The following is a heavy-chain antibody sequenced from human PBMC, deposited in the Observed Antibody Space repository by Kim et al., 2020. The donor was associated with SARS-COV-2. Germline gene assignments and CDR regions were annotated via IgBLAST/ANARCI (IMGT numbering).Heavy chain of an antibody. CDR3: ARDNGGSYWGDAFDV. D-gene: IGHD1-26*01. J-gene: IGHJ3*01. Sequence: SETLSLTCTVSGYSISSGYYWGWIRQSPAEGLQWIGSVYHSGSTSYNPSLKSRVTISVDTSKNQFSLKLSSVTAADTALYYCARDNGGSYWGDAFDVWG. V-gene: IGHV4-38-2*02. CDR2: VYHSGST. CDR1: GYSISSGYY.